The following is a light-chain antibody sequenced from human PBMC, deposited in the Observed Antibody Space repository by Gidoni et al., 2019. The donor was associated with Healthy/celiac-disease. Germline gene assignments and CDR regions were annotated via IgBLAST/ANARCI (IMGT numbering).Light chain of an antibody. CDR3: QQSYSTLHT. V-gene: IGKV1-39*01. Sequence: IQMTQSPLSLSASVRDRVTLTCLASQSISSYLNWYQQKPGKAPKLLIYAASSLQSGVPSRFSGSGSGTDFTLTISSLQPEDFATYYCQQSYSTLHTFGGGTKVEIK. CDR1: QSISSY. J-gene: IGKJ4*01. CDR2: AAS.